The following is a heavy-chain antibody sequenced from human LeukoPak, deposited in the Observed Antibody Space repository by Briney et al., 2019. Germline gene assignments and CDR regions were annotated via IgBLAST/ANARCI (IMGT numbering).Heavy chain of an antibody. J-gene: IGHJ4*02. V-gene: IGHV3-74*01. Sequence: PGGSLRLSCAASGFTFTSYWMHWVRQVAGKGLVWLSRVDHGGSGTNYADSVKGRFTISRDNAKNTLYLQMNGLRVEDTAVYYCATDLGWGQGTLVTVSS. CDR2: VDHGGSGT. CDR3: ATDLG. D-gene: IGHD7-27*01. CDR1: GFTFTSYW.